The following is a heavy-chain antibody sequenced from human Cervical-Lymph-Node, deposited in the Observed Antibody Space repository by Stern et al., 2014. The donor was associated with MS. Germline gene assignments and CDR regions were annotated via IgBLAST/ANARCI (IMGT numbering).Heavy chain of an antibody. CDR2: VYPGDSDT. CDR3: ARPAAVSTAFYYYHGFDV. J-gene: IGHJ6*02. Sequence: EVQLVQSGAEVKKPGESLRISCKASGFDFTTHWIGWVRQVSGKGLEWMGLVYPGDSDTRYGPSFQGQVTISADKSISTAYLQWRSLEASDTATYYCARPAAVSTAFYYYHGFDVWGQGTTVTVSS. D-gene: IGHD4-17*01. V-gene: IGHV5-51*03. CDR1: GFDFTTHW.